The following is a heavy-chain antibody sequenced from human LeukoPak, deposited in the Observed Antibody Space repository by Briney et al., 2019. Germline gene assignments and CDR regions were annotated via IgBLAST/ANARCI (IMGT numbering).Heavy chain of an antibody. CDR1: GFTFSSYA. CDR2: ISGSGAST. J-gene: IGHJ4*02. V-gene: IGHV3-23*01. CDR3: AKDSQYSGSYRAGGY. Sequence: PGGSLRLSCAASGFTFSSYAMTWVRQAPGKGLEWVAAISGSGASTYYADSVKGRLTISRDNSKNTLYLQMNSLRAEDTAVYYCAKDSQYSGSYRAGGYWGQGTLVTVSS. D-gene: IGHD1-26*01.